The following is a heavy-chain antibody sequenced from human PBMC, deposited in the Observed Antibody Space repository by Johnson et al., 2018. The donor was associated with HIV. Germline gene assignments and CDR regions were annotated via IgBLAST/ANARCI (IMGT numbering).Heavy chain of an antibody. CDR2: ISGSGGST. CDR3: AKDYYYDSSGYFLTCAFDI. D-gene: IGHD3-22*01. V-gene: IGHV3-23*04. CDR1: GFTFSSYA. Sequence: VQLVESGGGLVQPGGSLRLSCAASGFTFSSYAMSWVRQVPGKGLEWVSAISGSGGSTYYADSVKGRFTISRDNSKNTLYLQMNSLRAEDTAVYYCAKDYYYDSSGYFLTCAFDICGQGTMVTVSS. J-gene: IGHJ3*02.